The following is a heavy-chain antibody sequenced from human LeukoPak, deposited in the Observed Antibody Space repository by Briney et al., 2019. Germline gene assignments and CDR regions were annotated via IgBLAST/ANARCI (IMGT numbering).Heavy chain of an antibody. CDR1: GGSIKSYY. J-gene: IGHJ4*02. CDR3: ARGGKATVVTM. CDR2: IYSSGST. D-gene: IGHD4-23*01. Sequence: MPSETLSLTCTVSGGSIKSYYWSWIRQPAGKGLEWIGRIYSSGSTNYNPSLKSRVSMSVATSKNQFSLKLTSVTAADTAVYYCARGGKATVVTMWGQGILVTVSS. V-gene: IGHV4-4*07.